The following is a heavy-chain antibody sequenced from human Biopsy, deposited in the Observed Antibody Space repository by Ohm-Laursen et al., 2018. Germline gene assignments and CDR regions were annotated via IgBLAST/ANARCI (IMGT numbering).Heavy chain of an antibody. CDR2: IIDEAAGGTA. J-gene: IGHJ4*02. CDR3: TTDWSNDGYNCRH. D-gene: IGHD5-24*01. V-gene: IGHV3-15*01. CDR1: GFTFSNAW. Sequence: GSLRLSCAASGFTFSNAWMGWVRQAPGKGLEWVGRIIDEAAGGTADYAAPLKDRFTISRDDSENTLYLQMNSLKTEDTAIYYCTTDWSNDGYNCRHWGQGTQVTVSS.